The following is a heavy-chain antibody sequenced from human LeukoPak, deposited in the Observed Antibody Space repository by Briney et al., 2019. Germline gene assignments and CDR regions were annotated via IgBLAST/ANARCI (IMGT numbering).Heavy chain of an antibody. D-gene: IGHD3-10*01. CDR3: AKDSGRVTMVRGVATPHYFDY. CDR1: GFTFDDYA. V-gene: IGHV3-9*03. CDR2: ISWNSGSI. J-gene: IGHJ4*02. Sequence: GGSLRLSCAASGFTFDDYAMHWVRQAPGKGLEWVSGISWNSGSIGYADSVRGRFTISRDNAKNSLYLQMNSLRAEDMALYYCAKDSGRVTMVRGVATPHYFDYWGQGTLVTVSS.